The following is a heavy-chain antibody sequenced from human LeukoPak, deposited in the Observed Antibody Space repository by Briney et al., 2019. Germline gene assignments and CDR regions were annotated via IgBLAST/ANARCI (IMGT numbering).Heavy chain of an antibody. D-gene: IGHD5-24*01. J-gene: IGHJ4*02. CDR2: IYYSGST. CDR3: AGSDGFPFDY. CDR1: GGSISSYY. Sequence: SETLSLTCTVSGGSISSYYWSWIRQPPGKGLEWIGYIYYSGSTNYNPSLKSRVTISVDTSKNQFSLKLGSVTAADTAVYYCAGSDGFPFDYWGQGTLVTVSS. V-gene: IGHV4-59*01.